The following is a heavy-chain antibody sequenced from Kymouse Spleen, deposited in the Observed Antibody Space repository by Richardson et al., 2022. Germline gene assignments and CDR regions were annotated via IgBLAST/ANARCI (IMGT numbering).Heavy chain of an antibody. CDR3: ARQPNRDWFDP. Sequence: QLQLQESGPGLVKPSETLSLTCTVSGGSISSSSYYWGWIRQPPGKGLEWIGSIYYSGSTYYNPSLKSRVTISVDTSKNQFSLKLSSVTAADTAVYYCARQPNRDWFDPWGQGTLVTVSS. D-gene: IGHD3-10*01. CDR1: GGSISSSSYY. V-gene: IGHV4-39*01. CDR2: IYYSGST. J-gene: IGHJ5*02.